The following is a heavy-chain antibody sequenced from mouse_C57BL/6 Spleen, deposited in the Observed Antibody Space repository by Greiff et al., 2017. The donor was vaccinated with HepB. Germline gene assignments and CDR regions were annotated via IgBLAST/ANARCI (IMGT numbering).Heavy chain of an antibody. V-gene: IGHV10-3*01. D-gene: IGHD3-2*02. CDR2: IRSKSSNYAT. Sequence: EVQLVESGGGLVQPKGSLKLSCAASGFTFNTYAMHWVRQAPGKGLEWVARIRSKSSNYATYYADSVKDRFTISRDDSQSMLYLQMNNLKTEDTAMYYCVREATRSGYVNAMDYWGQGTSVTVSS. CDR3: VREATRSGYVNAMDY. CDR1: GFTFNTYA. J-gene: IGHJ4*01.